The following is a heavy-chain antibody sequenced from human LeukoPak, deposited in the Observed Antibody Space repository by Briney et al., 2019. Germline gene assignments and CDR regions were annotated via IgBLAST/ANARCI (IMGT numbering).Heavy chain of an antibody. Sequence: SVKVPCKASGYTFTSYGISWVRQAPGQGLEWMGRIIPIFGTANYAQKFQGRVTITTDESTSTAYMELSSLRSEDTAVYYCARSEDSSSQQYDYWGQGTLVTVSS. CDR3: ARSEDSSSQQYDY. CDR2: IIPIFGTA. D-gene: IGHD6-6*01. V-gene: IGHV1-69*05. J-gene: IGHJ4*02. CDR1: GYTFTSYG.